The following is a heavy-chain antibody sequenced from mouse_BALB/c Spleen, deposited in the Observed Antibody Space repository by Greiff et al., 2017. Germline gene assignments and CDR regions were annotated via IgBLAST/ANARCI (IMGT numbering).Heavy chain of an antibody. V-gene: IGHV1S81*02. J-gene: IGHJ4*01. CDR1: GYTFTSYY. CDR2: INPSNGGT. D-gene: IGHD1-2*01. CDR3: TAVITTAPYAMDY. Sequence: VQLQQSGAELVKPGASVKLSCKASGYTFTSYYMYWVKQRPGQGLEWIGEINPSNGGTNFNEKFKSKATLTVDKSSSTAYMQLSSLTSEDSAVYYCTAVITTAPYAMDYWGQGTSVTVSS.